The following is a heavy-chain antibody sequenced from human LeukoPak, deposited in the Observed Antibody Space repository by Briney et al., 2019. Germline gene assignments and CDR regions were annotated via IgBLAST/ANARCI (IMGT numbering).Heavy chain of an antibody. CDR1: GGSISSGGYY. V-gene: IGHV4-30-2*01. D-gene: IGHD1-26*01. J-gene: IGHJ4*02. CDR3: ARDIPSGYSGSYPFDY. Sequence: SQTLSLTCTVSGGSISSGGYYWSWIRQPPGKGLEWIGYIYHSGSTYYNPSLKSRVTISVDTSKNQFSLKLSSVTAADTAVYYCARDIPSGYSGSYPFDYWGQGTLVTVSS. CDR2: IYHSGST.